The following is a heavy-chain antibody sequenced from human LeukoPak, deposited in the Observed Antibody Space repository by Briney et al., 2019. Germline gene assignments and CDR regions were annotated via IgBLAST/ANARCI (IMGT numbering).Heavy chain of an antibody. Sequence: PSETLSLTCTVSGGSISSSSYYWGWIRQPPGKGLEWIGSIYYSGSTYYNPSLKSRVTISVDTSKNQFSLKLSSVTAADTAVYYCARHWSGAVGGGDYFDYWSQGTLVTVSS. CDR2: IYYSGST. J-gene: IGHJ4*02. CDR3: ARHWSGAVGGGDYFDY. V-gene: IGHV4-39*01. CDR1: GGSISSSSYY. D-gene: IGHD3-3*01.